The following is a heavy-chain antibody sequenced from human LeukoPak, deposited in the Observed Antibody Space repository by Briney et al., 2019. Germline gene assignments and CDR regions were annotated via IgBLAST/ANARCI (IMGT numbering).Heavy chain of an antibody. CDR3: ARAPLPYCSSTSCYIDYGMDV. Sequence: SGTLSLTCAVYGGSFSGYYWSWIRQPPGKGLEWIGEINHSGGTNYNPSLKSRVTISVDTSKNQFSLKLSSVTAADTAVYYCARAPLPYCSSTSCYIDYGMDVWGQGTTVTVSS. CDR1: GGSFSGYY. V-gene: IGHV4-34*01. D-gene: IGHD2-2*02. CDR2: INHSGGT. J-gene: IGHJ6*02.